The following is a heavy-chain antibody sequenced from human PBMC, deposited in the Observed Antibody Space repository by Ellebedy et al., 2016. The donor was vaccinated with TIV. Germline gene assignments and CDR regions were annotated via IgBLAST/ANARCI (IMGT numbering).Heavy chain of an antibody. J-gene: IGHJ3*02. V-gene: IGHV1-8*01. CDR1: GYTFTSYD. Sequence: ASVKVSCKASGYTFTSYDINWVRQATGQGLEWMGWMNHNSGNTGYAQKFQGRVTMTRNTTVTTAYMELSSLRSEDTAVYYCARGGHYYDSSGYLNMAFDIWGQGTMVTVSS. CDR2: MNHNSGNT. D-gene: IGHD3-22*01. CDR3: ARGGHYYDSSGYLNMAFDI.